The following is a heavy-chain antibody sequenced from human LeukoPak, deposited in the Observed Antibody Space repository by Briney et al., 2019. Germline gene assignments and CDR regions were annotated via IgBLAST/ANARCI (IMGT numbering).Heavy chain of an antibody. CDR3: AREETYYYDSPYDP. CDR2: INPNSGDT. V-gene: IGHV1-2*06. CDR1: GYTFTGYY. D-gene: IGHD3-22*01. Sequence: ASVKVPCKASGYTFTGYYMYWVRQAPGQGLEWMGRINPNSGDTNYAQKFQGRVTMTRNTSITTAYMELSRLRSDDTAVYYCAREETYYYDSPYDPWGQGTLVTVSS. J-gene: IGHJ5*02.